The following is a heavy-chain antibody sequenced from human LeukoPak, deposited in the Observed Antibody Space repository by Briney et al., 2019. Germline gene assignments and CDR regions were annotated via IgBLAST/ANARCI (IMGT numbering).Heavy chain of an antibody. D-gene: IGHD1-1*01. CDR2: IYYSGST. CDR3: ARDKTGNLDFDQ. J-gene: IGHJ4*02. Sequence: TSETLSLTCTVSGGSISSYYWSWIRQPPGKGLEWIGYIYYSGSTNYNPSLKSRVTISVDTSKNQVSLNLSAVTAADTAVYYCARDKTGNLDFDQWGQGTLVTVSS. V-gene: IGHV4-59*01. CDR1: GGSISSYY.